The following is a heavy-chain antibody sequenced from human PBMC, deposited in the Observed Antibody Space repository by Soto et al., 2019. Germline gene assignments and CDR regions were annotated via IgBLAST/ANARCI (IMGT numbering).Heavy chain of an antibody. V-gene: IGHV3-15*07. CDR2: IKVKSDGEAT. CDR1: GFTFSNAC. Sequence: GGSQRLSCAASGFTFSNACMNWVRQAPGKGLEWVGRIKVKSDGEATDYAAPVKGRFTISRDDSKNTLYLQMNSLKPEDTAVYYCSSLHHYGPYWGQGTLVTVSS. D-gene: IGHD3-16*01. CDR3: SSLHHYGPY. J-gene: IGHJ4*02.